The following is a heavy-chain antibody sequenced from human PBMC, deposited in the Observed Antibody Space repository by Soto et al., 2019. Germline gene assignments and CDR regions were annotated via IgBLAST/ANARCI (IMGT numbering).Heavy chain of an antibody. CDR1: GFTFGTYA. CDR3: GKDPNGDYVGAFDI. J-gene: IGHJ3*02. D-gene: IGHD4-17*01. CDR2: ISASGGTT. Sequence: EVQMLESGGTLVQPGGSLRLSCAASGFTFGTYAMSWVRQAPGKGLEWVSGISASGGTTYYADSVKGRFTISRDKSQNTLDLQMNSLRAEDTALYYCGKDPNGDYVGAFDIWGQGTMVTVSS. V-gene: IGHV3-23*01.